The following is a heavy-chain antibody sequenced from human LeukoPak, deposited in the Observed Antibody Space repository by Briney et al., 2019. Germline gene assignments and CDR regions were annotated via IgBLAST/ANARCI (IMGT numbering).Heavy chain of an antibody. D-gene: IGHD6-19*01. Sequence: VASVKVSCKASGYTFTSYDINWVRQATGQGLEWMGWMNPNSGNTDYAQKFQGIVTMNRDTSTSTVYMELRSLRSEDTAVYYCAVSSPKPLYSSGWYTFGDFDYWGQGTLVTVSS. J-gene: IGHJ4*02. CDR2: MNPNSGNT. CDR3: AVSSPKPLYSSGWYTFGDFDY. V-gene: IGHV1-8*01. CDR1: GYTFTSYD.